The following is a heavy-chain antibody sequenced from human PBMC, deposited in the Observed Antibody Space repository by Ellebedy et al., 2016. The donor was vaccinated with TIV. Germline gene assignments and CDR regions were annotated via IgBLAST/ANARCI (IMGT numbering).Heavy chain of an antibody. CDR1: GFTFSSSW. CDR2: INGGGSTT. J-gene: IGHJ4*02. V-gene: IGHV3-74*01. CDR3: ASDLDH. Sequence: GESLKISCEASGFTFSSSWMHWVRQAPGKGLVWVSGINGGGSTTTYADSVKGRFTISRDNAKNTLYLQMNSLRAEDTAVYYCASDLDHWGQGTLVTVSS.